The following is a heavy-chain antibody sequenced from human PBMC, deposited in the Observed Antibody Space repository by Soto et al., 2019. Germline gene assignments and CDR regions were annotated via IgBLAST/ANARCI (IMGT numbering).Heavy chain of an antibody. D-gene: IGHD1-1*01. CDR2: IGGSRGGT. J-gene: IGHJ6*03. CDR3: TKLADDNLGYYYYYMDV. CDR1: GFTFSSYA. Sequence: EVQLMVSGGGLVQPGGTLSLSCAASGFTFSSYAMSWVRQSPGKGLEWVSAIGGSRGGTYYADSVKGRFIISRDDSKNTLSLQMNSLRAEDTAVYYCTKLADDNLGYYYYYMDVWGKGTTVTVSS. V-gene: IGHV3-23*01.